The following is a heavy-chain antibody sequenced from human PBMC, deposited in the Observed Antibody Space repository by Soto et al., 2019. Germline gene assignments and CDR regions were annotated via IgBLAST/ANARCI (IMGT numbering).Heavy chain of an antibody. V-gene: IGHV3-33*01. Sequence: GGSLRLSCAASGFTFSSYGMHWVRQAPGKGLEWVAVIWYDGSNKYYADSVKGRFTISRDNSKNTLYLQMNSLRAEDTAVYYCARDLASSSSLPNDWGQGTLVTVSS. CDR2: IWYDGSNK. CDR3: ARDLASSSSLPND. D-gene: IGHD6-13*01. J-gene: IGHJ4*02. CDR1: GFTFSSYG.